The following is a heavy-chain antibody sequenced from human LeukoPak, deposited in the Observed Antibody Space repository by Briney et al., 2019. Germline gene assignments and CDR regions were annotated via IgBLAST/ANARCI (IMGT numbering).Heavy chain of an antibody. CDR1: GYSFNNYG. CDR3: AKVPSSAHQFFSSDY. D-gene: IGHD2-2*01. Sequence: GASLRVSCKASGYSFNNYGISWVRQAPGQGLEWMGWISAYDGETRCKQNLQGRVTMTTDTSTSTAYMELTSLTTDDTAVYYCAKVPSSAHQFFSSDYWGQGTLVTVSS. J-gene: IGHJ4*02. CDR2: ISAYDGET. V-gene: IGHV1-18*01.